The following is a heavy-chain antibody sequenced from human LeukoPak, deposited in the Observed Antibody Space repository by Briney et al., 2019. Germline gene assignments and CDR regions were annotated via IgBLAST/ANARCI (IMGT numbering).Heavy chain of an antibody. J-gene: IGHJ4*02. CDR2: ISSSCSTI. CDR1: GFTFSDYY. V-gene: IGHV3-11*01. CDR3: ARRSSGSDY. D-gene: IGHD3-22*01. Sequence: PGGSLTLSCAASGFTFSDYYMSWIRQAAGKGLAGVSYISSSCSTIYYADSVKGRFTISRHNAKNSLYLQMNSLRAEDTAAYYCARRSSGSDYWGQGTLVTVSS.